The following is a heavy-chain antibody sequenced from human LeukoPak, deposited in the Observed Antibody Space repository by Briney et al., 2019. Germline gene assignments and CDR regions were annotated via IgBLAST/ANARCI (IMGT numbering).Heavy chain of an antibody. J-gene: IGHJ4*02. CDR2: IKSKTDGGTT. Sequence: KTGGSLRLSCAASGFTFSSYSMNWVRQAPGKGLEWVGRIKSKTDGGTTDYAAPVKGRFTISRDDSRNTLYLQMNSLKTEDTAVYYCTTDQGSSGYSDPYFDYWGQGTLVTVSS. CDR3: TTDQGSSGYSDPYFDY. CDR1: GFTFSSYS. V-gene: IGHV3-15*01. D-gene: IGHD3-22*01.